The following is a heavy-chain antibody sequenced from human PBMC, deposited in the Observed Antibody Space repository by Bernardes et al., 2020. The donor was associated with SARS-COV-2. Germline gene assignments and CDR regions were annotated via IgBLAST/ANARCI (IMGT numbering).Heavy chain of an antibody. J-gene: IGHJ4*02. V-gene: IGHV3-23*01. CDR2: ISGSGGRT. D-gene: IGHD4-17*01. CDR3: AKLHLSTVVTRGPIDY. CDR1: GFTFSSYA. Sequence: GGSLRLSCVASGFTFSSYAMSWVRQAPGKGLEWVSVISGSGGRTYYADSEKGRFTIFRDNSENALYLQMNSLRAEDTAVYYCAKLHLSTVVTRGPIDYWGQGILVTVSS.